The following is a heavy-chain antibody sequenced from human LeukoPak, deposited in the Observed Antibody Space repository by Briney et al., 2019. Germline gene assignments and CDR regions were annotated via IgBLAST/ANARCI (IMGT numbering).Heavy chain of an antibody. Sequence: GGSLRLSCAASGLIFSDYAMSWVRQAPGKGLEWVSGISGGGGSTYYADSVKGRFTITRDNSKNTLYLQMNSLRAEDTAVYYCAKLVRGVLTYFDFWGQGTLVTVSS. CDR3: AKLVRGVLTYFDF. CDR2: ISGGGGST. J-gene: IGHJ4*02. D-gene: IGHD3-10*01. CDR1: GLIFSDYA. V-gene: IGHV3-23*01.